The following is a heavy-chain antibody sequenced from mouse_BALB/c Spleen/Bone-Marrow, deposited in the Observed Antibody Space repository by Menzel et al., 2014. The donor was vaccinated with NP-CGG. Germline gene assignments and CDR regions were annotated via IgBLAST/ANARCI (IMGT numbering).Heavy chain of an antibody. CDR2: ISLYSGNT. CDR3: ARGDYRYDETMDY. V-gene: IGHV1-67*01. CDR1: GYTFTDYG. Sequence: QVQLQQSGPELVRPGVSVKISCKGSGYTFTDYGMHWVKQSRANSLEWIGLISLYSGNTNYNQKFKDKATMTVDKSSSTAYMELARLTSGDSAIYYCARGDYRYDETMDYWGQGTSVTVSS. J-gene: IGHJ4*01. D-gene: IGHD2-14*01.